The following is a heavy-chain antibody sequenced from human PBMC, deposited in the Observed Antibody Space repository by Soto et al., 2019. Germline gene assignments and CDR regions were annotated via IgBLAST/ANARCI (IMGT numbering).Heavy chain of an antibody. J-gene: IGHJ5*02. D-gene: IGHD3-22*01. CDR1: SCTFISYA. Sequence: SAQVSFKASSCTFISYAISWVRQAPGQGLEWMGGIIPIFGTANYAQKFQGRVTITADESTSTAYMELSSLRSEDTAVYYCARASQGIDSSGYYYGVNWFDPWGQGTLVTVSS. CDR2: IIPIFGTA. CDR3: ARASQGIDSSGYYYGVNWFDP. V-gene: IGHV1-69*13.